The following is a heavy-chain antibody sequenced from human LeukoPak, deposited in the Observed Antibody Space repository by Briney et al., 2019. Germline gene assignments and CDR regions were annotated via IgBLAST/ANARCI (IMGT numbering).Heavy chain of an antibody. V-gene: IGHV4-34*01. J-gene: IGHJ5*02. Sequence: PSETLSLTCAVYGGSFSGYYWSWIRQPPGKGLEWIGEINHSGSTSYNPSLKSRVTISVDTSKNQFSLKLSSVTAADTAVYYCARGLRFDPWGQGTLVTVSS. CDR3: ARGLRFDP. CDR2: INHSGST. CDR1: GGSFSGYY.